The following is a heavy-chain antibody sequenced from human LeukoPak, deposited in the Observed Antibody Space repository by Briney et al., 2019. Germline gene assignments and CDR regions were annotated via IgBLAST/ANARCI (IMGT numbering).Heavy chain of an antibody. CDR3: ARDSSDDVRSFDY. J-gene: IGHJ4*02. Sequence: DPSETLSLTCTVSGGSISSHYWSWIRQPPGKGLEWTGYIYYSGSTNYNPSLKSRVTISVDTSKNQFSLKLSSVTAADTAVYYCARDSSDDVRSFDYWGQGTLVTVSS. CDR2: IYYSGST. V-gene: IGHV4-59*11. D-gene: IGHD1-1*01. CDR1: GGSISSHY.